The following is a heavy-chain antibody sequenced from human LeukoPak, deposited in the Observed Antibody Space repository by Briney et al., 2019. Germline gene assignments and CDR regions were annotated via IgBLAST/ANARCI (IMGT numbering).Heavy chain of an antibody. CDR1: GFTFSSYS. J-gene: IGHJ6*02. V-gene: IGHV3-21*01. Sequence: GGSLRLSCAASGFTFSSYSMNWVRQAPGKGLEWVSSISSSSSYIYYADSVKGRFTISRDNAKNSLYLQMNSLRAEDTAVYYCARDGTSHGMDVWGQGTTVTVSS. D-gene: IGHD2-8*01. CDR3: ARDGTSHGMDV. CDR2: ISSSSSYI.